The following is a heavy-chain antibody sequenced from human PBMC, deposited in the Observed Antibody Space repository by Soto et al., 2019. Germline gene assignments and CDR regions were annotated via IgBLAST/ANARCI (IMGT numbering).Heavy chain of an antibody. CDR3: ARVGASVELDY. Sequence: ASVKVSCKASGGTFSSYAISWVRQAPGQGLEWMGGIIPIFGTANYAQKFQGRVTITADESTSTAYMELSSPRSEDTAVYYCARVGASVELDYWGQGTLVTVSS. V-gene: IGHV1-69*13. CDR1: GGTFSSYA. J-gene: IGHJ4*02. CDR2: IIPIFGTA. D-gene: IGHD1-1*01.